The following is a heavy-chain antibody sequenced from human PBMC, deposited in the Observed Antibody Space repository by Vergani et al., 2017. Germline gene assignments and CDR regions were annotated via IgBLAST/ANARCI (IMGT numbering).Heavy chain of an antibody. CDR1: GGSISSSSYY. J-gene: IGHJ4*02. CDR2: IYYSGST. D-gene: IGHD3-3*01. Sequence: QLQLQESGPGLVKPSETLSLTCTVSGGSISSSSYYWGWIRQPPGKGLEWIGSIYYSGSTYYNPSLKSRVTISVDTSKNQFSLKLSSVTAADTAVYYCARLIRGNDDFWSGPPDYWGQGTLVTVSS. CDR3: ARLIRGNDDFWSGPPDY. V-gene: IGHV4-39*01.